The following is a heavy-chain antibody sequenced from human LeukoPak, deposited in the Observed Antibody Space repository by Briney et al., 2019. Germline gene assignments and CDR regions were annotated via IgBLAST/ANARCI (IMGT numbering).Heavy chain of an antibody. Sequence: GGSLRLSCAASGFTFSSYAMSWVRQAPGKGLEWVSAISGSGGSTYYADSVKGRFTISRDNSKNTLYLQMNSLRAEDTAVYYCAKVRYYDILPGYFDYWGQGTLVTVSS. CDR2: ISGSGGST. CDR3: AKVRYYDILPGYFDY. J-gene: IGHJ4*02. CDR1: GFTFSSYA. V-gene: IGHV3-23*01. D-gene: IGHD3-9*01.